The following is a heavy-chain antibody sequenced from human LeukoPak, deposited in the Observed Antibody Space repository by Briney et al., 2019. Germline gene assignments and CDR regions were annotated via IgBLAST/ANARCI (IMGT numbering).Heavy chain of an antibody. CDR1: GYTFTSYD. D-gene: IGHD2-15*01. J-gene: IGHJ4*02. CDR2: MNPNRGNT. V-gene: IGHV1-8*01. Sequence: ASVKVSCKASGYTFTSYDINWVRQATGQGLEWMGWMNPNRGNTGYAQKFQGRVTMTRNTSISTAYMELSSLRSEDTAVYYCARRKRGRYCSGGSCYSPSDYWGQGTLVTVSS. CDR3: ARRKRGRYCSGGSCYSPSDY.